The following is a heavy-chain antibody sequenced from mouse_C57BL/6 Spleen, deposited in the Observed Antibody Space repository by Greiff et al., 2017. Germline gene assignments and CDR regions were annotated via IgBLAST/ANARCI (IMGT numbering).Heavy chain of an antibody. J-gene: IGHJ2*01. CDR1: GYTFTDYE. CDR3: TRWGGYDGVDY. D-gene: IGHD2-2*01. V-gene: IGHV1-15*01. CDR2: IDPETGGT. Sequence: QVQLKQSGAELVRPGASVTLSCKASGYTFTDYEMHWVKQTPVHGLEWIGAIDPETGGTAYNQKFKGKAILTADKSSSTAYMELRSLTSEDSAVYYCTRWGGYDGVDYWGQGTTLTVSS.